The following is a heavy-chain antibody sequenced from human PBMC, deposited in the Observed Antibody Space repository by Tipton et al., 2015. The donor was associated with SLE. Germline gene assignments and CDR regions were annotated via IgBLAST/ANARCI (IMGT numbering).Heavy chain of an antibody. CDR1: GSSISSHY. CDR2: IYYSGTP. V-gene: IGHV4-59*11. Sequence: TLSLTCSVSGSSISSHYWSWIRQPPGKGLEWIGYIYYSGTPYYNPSLKSRLTISLDTSKNQFSLNLGSVTAADTAVYYCARLTTYGDLDFWGQGTLVTVSS. CDR3: ARLTTYGDLDF. D-gene: IGHD4-17*01. J-gene: IGHJ4*02.